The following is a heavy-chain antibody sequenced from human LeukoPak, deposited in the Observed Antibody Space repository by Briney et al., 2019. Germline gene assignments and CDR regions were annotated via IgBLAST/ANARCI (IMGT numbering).Heavy chain of an antibody. Sequence: PSETLSLTCTVSGGSISSSSYYWGWIRQPPGKGLEWIGTIYYSGSTNYNPSLKSRVTISVDTSKNQFSLKLSSVTAADTAVYYCARGGYSYGYSRYFYYYYMDVWGKGTTVTISS. V-gene: IGHV4-39*07. J-gene: IGHJ6*03. D-gene: IGHD5-18*01. CDR3: ARGGYSYGYSRYFYYYYMDV. CDR2: IYYSGST. CDR1: GGSISSSSYY.